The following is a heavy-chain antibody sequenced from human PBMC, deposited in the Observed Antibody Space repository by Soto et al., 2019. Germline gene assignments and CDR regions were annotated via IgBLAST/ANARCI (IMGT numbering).Heavy chain of an antibody. Sequence: GGSLRLSCVASGFTFISSFMGWIRQAPGEGLEWVANINQDGGVTYYVDSVEGRFTISRDNTKDSLYLQMNSLRGEDTAIYYCARYYRGSGRYFFDYWGQGTLVTVYS. CDR2: INQDGGVT. V-gene: IGHV3-7*03. CDR3: ARYYRGSGRYFFDY. CDR1: GFTFISSF. J-gene: IGHJ4*02. D-gene: IGHD6-19*01.